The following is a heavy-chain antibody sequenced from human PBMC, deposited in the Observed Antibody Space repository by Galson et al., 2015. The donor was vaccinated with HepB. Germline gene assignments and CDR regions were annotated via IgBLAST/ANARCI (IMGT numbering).Heavy chain of an antibody. D-gene: IGHD6-19*01. J-gene: IGHJ2*01. CDR2: TYYRSKWYN. V-gene: IGHV6-1*01. Sequence: CAISGDSVSSNSAAWNWIRQSPSRGLEWLGRTYYRSKWYNDYAVSVKSRITINPDTSKNQFSLQLNSVTPEDTAVYYCARAYSSGWYAQSGGRNYWYFDLWGRGTLVTVSS. CDR1: GDSVSSNSAA. CDR3: ARAYSSGWYAQSGGRNYWYFDL.